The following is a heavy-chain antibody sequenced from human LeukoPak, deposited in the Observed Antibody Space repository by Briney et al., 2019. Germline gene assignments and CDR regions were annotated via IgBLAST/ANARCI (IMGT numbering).Heavy chain of an antibody. Sequence: PGGSLRLSCAASGFTFSSYGMHWVRQAPGKGLEWVAFIRYDGSNKYYADSVKGRFTISRDNSKNTLYLQMNSLRAEDTAVYYCAKGGVPAAHDAFDIWGQGTMVTVSS. CDR1: GFTFSSYG. CDR2: IRYDGSNK. D-gene: IGHD2-2*01. J-gene: IGHJ3*02. CDR3: AKGGVPAAHDAFDI. V-gene: IGHV3-30*02.